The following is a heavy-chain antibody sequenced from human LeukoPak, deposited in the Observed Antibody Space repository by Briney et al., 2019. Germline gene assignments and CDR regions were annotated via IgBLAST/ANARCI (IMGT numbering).Heavy chain of an antibody. CDR1: GFMFSSNW. J-gene: IGHJ4*02. D-gene: IGHD5-24*01. Sequence: GGSLRLSCAASGFMFSSNWMSWVRLAPGKGLEWVANIKEDGTETYYVDSVKGRFTISRDNAKNSLYLQMNSLRVEDTAVYYCAKEGRSLQTDWGQGTLVTVSS. CDR3: AKEGRSLQTD. CDR2: IKEDGTET. V-gene: IGHV3-7*03.